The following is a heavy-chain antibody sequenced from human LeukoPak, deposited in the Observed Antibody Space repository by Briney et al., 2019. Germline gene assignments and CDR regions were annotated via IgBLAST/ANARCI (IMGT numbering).Heavy chain of an antibody. D-gene: IGHD4-17*01. Sequence: GASVNVSCKASGYTFTSYYMHWVRQAPGQGLEWMGIINPSGGSTSYAQKFQGRVTMTRDTSTSTVYMELSSQRSEDTAVYYCAREMTTVTTGFDYWGQGTLVTVSS. J-gene: IGHJ4*02. CDR1: GYTFTSYY. CDR3: AREMTTVTTGFDY. V-gene: IGHV1-46*01. CDR2: INPSGGST.